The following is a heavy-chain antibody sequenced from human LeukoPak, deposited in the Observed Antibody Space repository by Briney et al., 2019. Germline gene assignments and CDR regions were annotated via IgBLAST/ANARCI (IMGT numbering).Heavy chain of an antibody. J-gene: IGHJ5*02. CDR2: IYYSGST. D-gene: IGHD3-10*01. CDR3: ASMVQRNWFDL. Sequence: SETLSLTCTVSGGSISSYYWSWIRQPPGKGLEWIGYIYYSGSTNYNPSLKSRLTISLDTSNNQFSLKLSSVTAAATAVYYCASMVQRNWFDLWGQGTLVSVSS. CDR1: GGSISSYY. V-gene: IGHV4-59*08.